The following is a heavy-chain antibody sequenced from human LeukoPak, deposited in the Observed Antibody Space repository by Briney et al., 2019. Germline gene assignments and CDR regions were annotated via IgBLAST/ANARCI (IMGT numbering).Heavy chain of an antibody. CDR3: AVSKLEPRGWFDP. D-gene: IGHD1-1*01. J-gene: IGHJ5*02. Sequence: SETLSLTCTVSGGSISTRSYCWGWIRQPPGKGLEWIGSFYYSGSTYYNPSLRSRVTISVDTSKTQFSLKVSAVTAADTAVYYCAVSKLEPRGWFDPWGQGILVTVSS. CDR2: FYYSGST. V-gene: IGHV4-39*01. CDR1: GGSISTRSYC.